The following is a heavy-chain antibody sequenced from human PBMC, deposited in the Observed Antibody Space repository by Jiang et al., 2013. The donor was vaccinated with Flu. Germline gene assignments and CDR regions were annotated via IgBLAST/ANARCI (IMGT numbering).Heavy chain of an antibody. J-gene: IGHJ6*02. CDR3: ARGQDIVVVPAAMIHYYGMDV. CDR1: GYTFTSYY. Sequence: GYTFTSYYMHWVRQAPGQGLEWMGIINPSGGSTSYAQKFQGRVTMTRDTSTSTVYMELSSLRSEDTAVYYCARGQDIVVVPAAMIHYYGMDVWGQGTTVTVSS. CDR2: INPSGGST. D-gene: IGHD2-2*01. V-gene: IGHV1-46*03.